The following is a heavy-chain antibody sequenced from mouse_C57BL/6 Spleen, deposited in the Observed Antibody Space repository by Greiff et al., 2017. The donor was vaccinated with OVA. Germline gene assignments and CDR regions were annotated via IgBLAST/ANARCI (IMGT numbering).Heavy chain of an antibody. D-gene: IGHD1-1*01. CDR3: APITTVVDWYFDV. Sequence: EVQLQQSVAELVRPGASVKLSCTASGFNIKNTYMHWVKQRPEQGLEWIGRIDPANGNTKYAPKFQGKATITAHTSSNTAYLQLSSLTSEDTAIYYCAPITTVVDWYFDVWGTGTTVTVSS. CDR2: IDPANGNT. J-gene: IGHJ1*03. V-gene: IGHV14-3*01. CDR1: GFNIKNTY.